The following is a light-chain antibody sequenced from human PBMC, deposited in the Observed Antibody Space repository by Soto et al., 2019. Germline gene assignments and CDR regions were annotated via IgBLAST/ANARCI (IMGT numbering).Light chain of an antibody. J-gene: IGKJ1*01. CDR2: DAS. CDR1: QSISSW. CDR3: HQYKTYST. V-gene: IGKV1-5*01. Sequence: DIQMTQSPSTLSASVGDRLTITCRASQSISSWLAWYQQRPGKAPKLLIYDASTLESGVSSRFSGTGSETECTLTITDLQADDLATYFCHQYKTYSTFGQGTKVDIK.